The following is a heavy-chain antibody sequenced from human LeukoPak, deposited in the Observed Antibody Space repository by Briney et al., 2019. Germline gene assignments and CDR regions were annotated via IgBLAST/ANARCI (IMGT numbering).Heavy chain of an antibody. Sequence: PSETLSLTCTVSGGSISSHYWSWIRQPPGKGLEWIGYIYYSGSTNYNPSLKSRVTISVDTSKNQFSLKLSSVTAADTAVYYCARVFRRYSGYDTYYYYYYMDVWGKGTTVTVSS. CDR2: IYYSGST. D-gene: IGHD5-12*01. CDR1: GGSISSHY. J-gene: IGHJ6*03. CDR3: ARVFRRYSGYDTYYYYYYMDV. V-gene: IGHV4-59*11.